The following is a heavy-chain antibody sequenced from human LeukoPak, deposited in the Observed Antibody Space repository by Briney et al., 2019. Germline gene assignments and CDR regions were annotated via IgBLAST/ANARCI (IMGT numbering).Heavy chain of an antibody. CDR1: GFTFSSYY. D-gene: IGHD2-15*01. Sequence: PGGSLRLSCAASGFTFSSYYMHWVRQAPGKGLEWVAVISYDGSNKYYADSVKGRFTISRDNSKNTLYLQMNSLRAEDTAVYYCAKSGRYCSGGSCYYYGMDVWGQGTTVTVSS. CDR3: AKSGRYCSGGSCYYYGMDV. V-gene: IGHV3-30*18. CDR2: ISYDGSNK. J-gene: IGHJ6*02.